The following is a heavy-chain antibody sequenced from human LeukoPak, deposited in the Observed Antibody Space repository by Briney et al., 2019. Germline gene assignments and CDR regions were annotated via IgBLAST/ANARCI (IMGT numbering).Heavy chain of an antibody. V-gene: IGHV6-1*01. CDR2: TYYRSKWYN. D-gene: IGHD4-17*01. Sequence: SQTLSLTCAISGDSVSSNSAAWNWIRQSPSRGLEWLGRTYYRSKWYNDYAVSVKSRITINPDTSKNQFSLKLSSVTAADTAVYYCARGERTVTTEFDYWGQGTLVTVSS. J-gene: IGHJ4*02. CDR1: GDSVSSNSAA. CDR3: ARGERTVTTEFDY.